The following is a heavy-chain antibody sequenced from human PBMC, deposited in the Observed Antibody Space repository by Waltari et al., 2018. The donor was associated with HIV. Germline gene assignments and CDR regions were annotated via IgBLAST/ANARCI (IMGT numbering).Heavy chain of an antibody. Sequence: QVQLVQSGAEVKKPGASVQVSCKASVYTFTSYGLSWVRPADGRGLEWMGWISAYNGNTNYAQKLQGRVTMTTDTSTSTAYMELRSLRSDDTAVYYCARVMTYYYALDGYNWFDPWGQGTLVTVSS. V-gene: IGHV1-18*01. CDR3: ARVMTYYYALDGYNWFDP. J-gene: IGHJ5*02. D-gene: IGHD3-10*01. CDR2: ISAYNGNT. CDR1: VYTFTSYG.